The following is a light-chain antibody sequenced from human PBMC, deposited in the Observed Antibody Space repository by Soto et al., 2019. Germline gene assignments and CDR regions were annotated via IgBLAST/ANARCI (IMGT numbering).Light chain of an antibody. J-gene: IGKJ5*01. CDR3: QQSNSWPIT. Sequence: EIVLTQSPATLSLSPGERATLSCRASQTVSSYLAWYQQKPGQAPRLLIYDASNRATDIPPRFSGSGSGTDFTLTISSLEPEDFAFYYCQQSNSWPITFGQGTRLE. V-gene: IGKV3-11*01. CDR1: QTVSSY. CDR2: DAS.